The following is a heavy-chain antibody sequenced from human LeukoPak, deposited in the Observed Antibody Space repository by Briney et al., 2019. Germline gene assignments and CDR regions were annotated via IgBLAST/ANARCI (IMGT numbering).Heavy chain of an antibody. V-gene: IGHV3-7*01. CDR2: IKQDGSEK. CDR3: AGTLRSAPIDY. CDR1: GFTFSSYW. D-gene: IGHD4-17*01. J-gene: IGHJ4*02. Sequence: GGSLRLSCAASGFTFSSYWMSWVRQAPGKGLEWVANIKQDGSEKYYVDSVKGRFTISRDNAKNSLYLQMNSLRAEDTTVYYCAGTLRSAPIDYWGQGTLVTVSS.